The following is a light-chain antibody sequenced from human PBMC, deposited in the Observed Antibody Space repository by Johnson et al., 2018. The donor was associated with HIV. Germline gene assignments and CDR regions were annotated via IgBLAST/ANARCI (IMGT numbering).Light chain of an antibody. J-gene: IGLJ1*01. CDR2: DNT. CDR1: SSNIGNNY. CDR3: GTWDSRLRTVF. Sequence: QAVLTQPPSVSAAPGQKVTISCSGSSSNIGNNYVSWYQQVPGTAPKLLIYDNTQRPSGIPDRFSGSNSGTEATLGITGLQPGDEADYYCGTWDSRLRTVFFGTGTKVTVL. V-gene: IGLV1-51*01.